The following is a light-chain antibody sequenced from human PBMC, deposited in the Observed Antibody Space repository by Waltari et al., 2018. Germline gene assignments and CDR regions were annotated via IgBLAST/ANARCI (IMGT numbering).Light chain of an antibody. CDR3: CSYAGSSPRLI. Sequence: QSALTQPASVSGSLGQSISISCSGTYSNVGSYDLVSWYHQRPGEAPKLLIYEVLKRPSGISNRFSGSKSGNAASLTISALQPEDEGTYYCCSYAGSSPRLIFGGGTELSVL. CDR1: YSNVGSYDL. CDR2: EVL. V-gene: IGLV2-23*02. J-gene: IGLJ2*01.